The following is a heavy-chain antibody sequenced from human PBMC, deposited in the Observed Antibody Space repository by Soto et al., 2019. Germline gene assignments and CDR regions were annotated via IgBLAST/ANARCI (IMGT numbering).Heavy chain of an antibody. CDR3: ARGPGFYYDSSGGGDY. CDR2: IIPIFGTA. CDR1: GDTFSSYA. V-gene: IGHV1-69*01. J-gene: IGHJ4*02. Sequence: QVQLVQSGAEVKKPGSSVKVSCKASGDTFSSYAISWVRQAPGQGLEWMGGIIPIFGTANYAQKFQGRVTITADESTSTAYMELSSLRSEDTAVYYCARGPGFYYDSSGGGDYWGQGTLVTVSS. D-gene: IGHD3-22*01.